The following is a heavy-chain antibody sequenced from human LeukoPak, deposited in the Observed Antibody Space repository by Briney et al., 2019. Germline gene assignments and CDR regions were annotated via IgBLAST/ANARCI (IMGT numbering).Heavy chain of an antibody. CDR1: GFTFSSYW. D-gene: IGHD2-2*01. J-gene: IGHJ6*04. CDR2: IKQDGSEK. CDR3: AKCKVPAATYYYYYYGMDV. Sequence: GGSLRLSCAASGFTFSSYWMSWVRQAPGKGLEWVANIKQDGSEKYYVDSVKGRFTISRDNAKNSLYLQMNSLRAEDTAVYYCAKCKVPAATYYYYYYGMDVWGKGTTVTVSS. V-gene: IGHV3-7*03.